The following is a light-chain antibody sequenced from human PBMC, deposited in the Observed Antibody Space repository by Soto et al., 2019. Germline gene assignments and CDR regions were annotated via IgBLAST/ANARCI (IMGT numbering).Light chain of an antibody. Sequence: QSALTQPASVSGSPGQAITISCTGTSSDVGGYKYVSWYQQHPGKAPKLMIYDVSNRPSGVSNRFSGSKSGNTASLTISGLQAEDEADYYCSSYTSSSNWVFGGGTKLTVL. CDR1: SSDVGGYKY. CDR2: DVS. CDR3: SSYTSSSNWV. V-gene: IGLV2-14*01. J-gene: IGLJ3*02.